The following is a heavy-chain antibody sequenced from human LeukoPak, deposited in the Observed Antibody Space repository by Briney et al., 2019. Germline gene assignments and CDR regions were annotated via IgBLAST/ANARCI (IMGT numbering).Heavy chain of an antibody. J-gene: IGHJ3*02. V-gene: IGHV3-30-3*01. Sequence: PGGSLRLSCAASGFTFSSYAIHWVRQAPGKGLEWVAVISYDGSNKYYADSVKGRFTISRDNAKNSMYLQMNSLRAEDTALYYCAKDMRTWGRGYNDAFDIWGQGTMVTVSS. CDR1: GFTFSSYA. CDR3: AKDMRTWGRGYNDAFDI. CDR2: ISYDGSNK. D-gene: IGHD5-18*01.